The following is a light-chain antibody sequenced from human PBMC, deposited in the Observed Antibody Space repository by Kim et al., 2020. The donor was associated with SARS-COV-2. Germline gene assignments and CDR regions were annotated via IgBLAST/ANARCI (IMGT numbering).Light chain of an antibody. CDR3: CSYAGSYTYV. J-gene: IGLJ1*01. V-gene: IGLV2-11*01. CDR1: SSEFGGYNY. CDR2: DVS. Sequence: GQSVTISSTGTSSEFGGYNYVSWYQQHPGKAPKLMIYDVSKRPSGVPDRFSGSKSGNTASLTISGLQAEDEADYYCCSYAGSYTYVFGTGTKVTVL.